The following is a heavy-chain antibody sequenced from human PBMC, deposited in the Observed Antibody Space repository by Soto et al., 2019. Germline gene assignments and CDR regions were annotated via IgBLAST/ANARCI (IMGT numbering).Heavy chain of an antibody. CDR3: ARVRTYAAAAPGPACEI. V-gene: IGHV1-69*12. J-gene: IGHJ3*02. Sequence: QVQLVQSGAEVKKPGSSVKVSCKASGGTFSSYTISWVRQAPGQGLEWMGGIIPIFGTANYAQKFQGRVTITADEATSTADMELSSLRSEDTGVYYYARVRTYAAAAPGPACEIWGQGTKVTVSS. CDR1: GGTFSSYT. D-gene: IGHD6-13*01. CDR2: IIPIFGTA.